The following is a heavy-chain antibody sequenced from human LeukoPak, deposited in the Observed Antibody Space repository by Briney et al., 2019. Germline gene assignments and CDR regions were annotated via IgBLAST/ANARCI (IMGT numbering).Heavy chain of an antibody. J-gene: IGHJ5*02. D-gene: IGHD1-26*01. CDR2: INPSGGST. V-gene: IGHV1-46*01. Sequence: GASVKVSCKASGYTFISYYKHWVRQAPGQGLEWMGIINPSGGSTSYAQKFQGRVTMTRDTSTSTVYMELSSLRSEDTAVYYCARDCLGATNWFDPWGQGTLVTVSS. CDR3: ARDCLGATNWFDP. CDR1: GYTFISYY.